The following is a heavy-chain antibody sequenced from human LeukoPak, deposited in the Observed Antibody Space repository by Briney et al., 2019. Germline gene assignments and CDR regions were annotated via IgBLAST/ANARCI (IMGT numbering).Heavy chain of an antibody. Sequence: PWGSLILSCAASGFTFSSYGMHWVRRAPGKGLEWVAVISYDGSNKYYADSVKGRFTISRDNSKNTLYLQMNSLRAEDTAVYYCAKGGIAARPGYGMDVWGQGTTVTVSS. CDR3: AKGGIAARPGYGMDV. D-gene: IGHD6-6*01. J-gene: IGHJ6*02. CDR2: ISYDGSNK. V-gene: IGHV3-30*18. CDR1: GFTFSSYG.